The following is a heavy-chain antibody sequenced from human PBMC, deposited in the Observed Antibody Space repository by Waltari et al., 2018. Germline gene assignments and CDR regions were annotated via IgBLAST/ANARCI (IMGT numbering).Heavy chain of an antibody. CDR1: GYIFTGYY. CDR2: INPNSGGT. D-gene: IGHD3-16*01. CDR3: AKVPEAAPYDDVWGRYGFTPFDY. J-gene: IGHJ4*02. Sequence: QVQLVQSGAELKKPGASVKVSCKASGYIFTGYYIHWVRQAPGQGLEWMGWINPNSGGTNYAQKFQGRVTMTKDTSINTAYMELNRLKSDDTAVYYCAKVPEAAPYDDVWGRYGFTPFDYWGQGTLVTVSS. V-gene: IGHV1-2*02.